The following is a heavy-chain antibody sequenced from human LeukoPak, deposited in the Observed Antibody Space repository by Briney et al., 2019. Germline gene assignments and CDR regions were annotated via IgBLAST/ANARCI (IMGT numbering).Heavy chain of an antibody. J-gene: IGHJ4*02. Sequence: SETLSLTCTVSGGSINSYYWSWIRQPPGKGLEWIGYVYYSGSTNYNPSLKSRVTISVDTSKNQFSLKLSSVTAADTAVYYCARRSSSGWTFDYWGQGTLVTVSS. CDR3: ARRSSSGWTFDY. CDR1: GGSINSYY. D-gene: IGHD6-19*01. CDR2: VYYSGST. V-gene: IGHV4-59*01.